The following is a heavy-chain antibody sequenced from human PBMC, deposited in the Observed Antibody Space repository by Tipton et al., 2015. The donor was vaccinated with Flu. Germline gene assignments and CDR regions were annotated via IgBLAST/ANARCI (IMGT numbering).Heavy chain of an antibody. V-gene: IGHV4-59*01. Sequence: SLTCTVSGGSISSYYWSWIRQPPGKGLEWIGYIYYSGSTNYNPSLKSRVTISVDTSKNQFSLKLSSVTAADTAVYYCARMPGIAVAGRRYYFDYWGQGTLVTVSS. CDR2: IYYSGST. CDR1: GGSISSYY. D-gene: IGHD6-19*01. J-gene: IGHJ4*02. CDR3: ARMPGIAVAGRRYYFDY.